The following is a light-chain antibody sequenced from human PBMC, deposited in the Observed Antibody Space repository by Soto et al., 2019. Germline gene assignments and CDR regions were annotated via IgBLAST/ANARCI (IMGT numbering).Light chain of an antibody. CDR1: QSISSY. Sequence: DIQMTQSPSSLSASVGDRVTITCRASQSISSYLNWYQQKPGKAPKLLIYAASSLQSGVPSRFSGSGSGTDFTLTISSLQPEDFATYYCQQSFGGGTKVEIK. CDR2: AAS. J-gene: IGKJ4*01. V-gene: IGKV1-39*01. CDR3: QQS.